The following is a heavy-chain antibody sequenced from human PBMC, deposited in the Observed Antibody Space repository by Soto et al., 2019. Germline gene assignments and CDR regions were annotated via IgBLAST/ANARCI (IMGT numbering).Heavy chain of an antibody. D-gene: IGHD1-1*01. V-gene: IGHV5-51*01. CDR3: SRQYHHLEPNRHYYYYYMDV. CDR2: IYPGDSDT. CDR1: GYSFTSYW. Sequence: GESLKISCKGSGYSFTSYWIGWVRQMPGKGLEWMGIIYPGDSDTRYSPSFQGQVTISADKSISTAYLQWSSLKASDTAMYYCSRQYHHLEPNRHYYYYYMDVWGKGTTVTVSS. J-gene: IGHJ6*03.